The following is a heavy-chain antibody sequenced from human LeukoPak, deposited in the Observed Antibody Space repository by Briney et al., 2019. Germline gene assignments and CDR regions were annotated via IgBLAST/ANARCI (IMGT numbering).Heavy chain of an antibody. CDR2: ISGSGGST. V-gene: IGHV3-23*01. D-gene: IGHD3-9*01. Sequence: GGSLRLSCAASGFTFSSYAMSWVRQAPGKGLEWVSAISGSGGSTYYADSVKGWFTISRDNSKNTLYLQMNSLRAEDTAVYYCAKGTNYDILTGLYYFDYWGRGTLVTVSS. J-gene: IGHJ4*02. CDR1: GFTFSSYA. CDR3: AKGTNYDILTGLYYFDY.